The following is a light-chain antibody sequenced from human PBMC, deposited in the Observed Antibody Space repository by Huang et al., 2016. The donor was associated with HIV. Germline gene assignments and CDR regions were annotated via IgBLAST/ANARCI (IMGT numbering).Light chain of an antibody. CDR2: GAS. J-gene: IGKJ2*01. V-gene: IGKV3-15*01. CDR3: QQYSTWPPYT. Sequence: EIVMTQSPATLSVSPGERATLSCRASQPIASNLAWYQQKPGQSPRLFIYGASTRATGIPARFSGSGSGTKFTLTISSLQSEDFALYYCQQYSTWPPYTFGQGTKLEIK. CDR1: QPIASN.